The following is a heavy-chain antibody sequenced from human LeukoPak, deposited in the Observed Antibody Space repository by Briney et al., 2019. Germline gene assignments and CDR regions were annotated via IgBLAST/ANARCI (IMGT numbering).Heavy chain of an antibody. CDR3: ARDLGYSSGHPFDH. CDR1: GFTFNSYA. CDR2: IWSDGTKK. D-gene: IGHD6-19*01. J-gene: IGHJ4*02. V-gene: IGHV3-33*08. Sequence: PGGSLSLSCAASGFTFNSYAVHWVRQAPGKGLQWVALIWSDGTKKYYADSVKGRFTISRDNSKNTLYLQMNSLRAEDTAVYYCARDLGYSSGHPFDHWGQGTLVTVSS.